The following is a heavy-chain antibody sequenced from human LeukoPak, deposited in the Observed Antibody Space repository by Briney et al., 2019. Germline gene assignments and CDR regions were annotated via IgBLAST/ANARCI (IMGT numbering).Heavy chain of an antibody. V-gene: IGHV3-15*01. CDR3: TTLKVHDYGDYWFDP. D-gene: IGHD4-17*01. Sequence: PGRSLRLSCAASGFTFSSYAMHWVRQAPGKGLEWVGRIKSKTDGGTTDYAAPVKGRFTISRDDSKNTLYLHMSSLKTEDTAVYYCTTLKVHDYGDYWFDPWGQGTLVTVSS. J-gene: IGHJ5*02. CDR2: IKSKTDGGTT. CDR1: GFTFSSYA.